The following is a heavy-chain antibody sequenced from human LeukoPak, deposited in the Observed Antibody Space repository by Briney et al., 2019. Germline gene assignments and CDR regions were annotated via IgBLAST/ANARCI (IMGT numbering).Heavy chain of an antibody. J-gene: IGHJ4*02. Sequence: PGGSLRLSCAASGFTFSRYWMNWVRQAPGKGLVWVSRINSDGSSTSYADSVKGRFTISRDNAKNTLYLQMSSLRAEDTAVYYCARGYSGTYRFGYWGQGTLVTVSS. CDR3: ARGYSGTYRFGY. V-gene: IGHV3-74*01. CDR1: GFTFSRYW. CDR2: INSDGSST. D-gene: IGHD1-26*01.